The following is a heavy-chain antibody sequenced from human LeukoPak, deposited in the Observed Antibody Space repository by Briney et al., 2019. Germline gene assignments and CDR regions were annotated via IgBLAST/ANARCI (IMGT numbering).Heavy chain of an antibody. J-gene: IGHJ3*02. CDR2: IYDDGGT. Sequence: SDTLSLPCTLSVDSLSIYYGLWMPRPPGKALVWIRYIYDDGGTANYPSLMSRVTISVNTSKKQFSLKLRSVPAADTAVYYCGRHVTISRPYDASDIWGQGTMVIVSA. CDR1: VDSLSIYY. CDR3: GRHVTISRPYDASDI. D-gene: IGHD3-3*02. V-gene: IGHV4-59*08.